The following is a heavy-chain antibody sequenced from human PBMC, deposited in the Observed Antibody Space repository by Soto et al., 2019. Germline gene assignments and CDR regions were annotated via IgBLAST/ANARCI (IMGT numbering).Heavy chain of an antibody. V-gene: IGHV6-1*01. Sequence: PSQTLSLTCAISGDSVSSNSAAWNWIRQSPTRGLEWLGRKYYRYKWYNEYVISVKSRITINPDTSKNQFSLQLNSVTPEDTAVYYCARAEQYYDFWSGYYLAVGYYYYYMDVWGKGTTVTVSS. D-gene: IGHD3-3*01. CDR3: ARAEQYYDFWSGYYLAVGYYYYYMDV. CDR2: KYYRYKWYN. J-gene: IGHJ6*03. CDR1: GDSVSSNSAA.